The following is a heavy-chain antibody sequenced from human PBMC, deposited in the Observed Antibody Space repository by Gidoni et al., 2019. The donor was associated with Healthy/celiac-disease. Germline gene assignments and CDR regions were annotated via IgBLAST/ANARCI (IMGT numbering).Heavy chain of an antibody. V-gene: IGHV1-18*01. Sequence: QVQLLQSGAEVKKPGASVKVSCKAPGYTFTSYGISWVRQAPGQGLEWMGWISAYNGNTNYAQKLQGRVTMTTDTSTSTAYMELRSLRSDDTAVYYCARTDSKGYCSGGSCYSGVCWGQGTLVTVSS. CDR1: GYTFTSYG. D-gene: IGHD2-15*01. CDR3: ARTDSKGYCSGGSCYSGVC. CDR2: ISAYNGNT. J-gene: IGHJ4*02.